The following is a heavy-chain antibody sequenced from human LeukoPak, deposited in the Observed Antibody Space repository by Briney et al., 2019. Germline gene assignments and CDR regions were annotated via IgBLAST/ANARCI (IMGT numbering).Heavy chain of an antibody. CDR3: ARWGGSGTNNWFDP. J-gene: IGHJ5*02. D-gene: IGHD6-25*01. CDR2: IYYSGST. CDR1: GGSISSSSSY. V-gene: IGHV4-61*05. Sequence: PSETLSLTCTVSGGSISSSSSYWSWIRQPPGKGLEWIGYIYYSGSTNYNPSLKSRVTISVDTSKNQFSLKLSSVTAADTAVYYCARWGGSGTNNWFDPWGQGTLVTVSS.